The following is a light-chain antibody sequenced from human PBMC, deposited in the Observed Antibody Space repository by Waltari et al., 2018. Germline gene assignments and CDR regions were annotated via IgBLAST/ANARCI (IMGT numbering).Light chain of an antibody. V-gene: IGKV1-9*01. CDR2: AAS. J-gene: IGKJ5*01. CDR1: QGISSN. Sequence: IQLTQSPPPLSASVGDRVTITCRASQGISSNLAWYQQKPGKAPKLLISAASTLQSGVPLRFSGSGSGTDFTLTISSLQPEDFATYDCQQLNSYPITFGQGTRLEIK. CDR3: QQLNSYPIT.